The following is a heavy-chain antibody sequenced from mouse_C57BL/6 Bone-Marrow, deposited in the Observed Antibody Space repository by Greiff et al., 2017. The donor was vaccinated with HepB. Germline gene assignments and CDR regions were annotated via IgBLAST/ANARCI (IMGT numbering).Heavy chain of an antibody. CDR2: FYPGSGSI. D-gene: IGHD1-1*01. J-gene: IGHJ2*01. Sequence: QVQLQQSGAELVKPGASVKLSCTASGYTFTEYTIHWVNQRSGQGLEWLGWFYPGSGSIKYNEKFKDKATLTADKSSSTVYMELSILTSVDSAVYCCARHGLFTTVVAGHYFDYWGQGTTLTVSS. CDR1: GYTFTEYT. CDR3: ARHGLFTTVVAGHYFDY. V-gene: IGHV1-62-2*01.